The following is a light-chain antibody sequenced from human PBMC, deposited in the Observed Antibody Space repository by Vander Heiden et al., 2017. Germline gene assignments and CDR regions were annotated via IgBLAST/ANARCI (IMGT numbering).Light chain of an antibody. V-gene: IGLV2-14*03. CDR2: DVT. Sequence: QSALTQPASVSGFLGQSITLSCPGTSSDVGCYDSVSLYQQHPGKAPKLIIYDVTYRPSGVSIRFSGSKSGNTASLTISGLQAEDESDYYCSSYTTSGTRVFGTGTNVTVL. CDR1: SSDVGCYDS. J-gene: IGLJ1*01. CDR3: SSYTTSGTRV.